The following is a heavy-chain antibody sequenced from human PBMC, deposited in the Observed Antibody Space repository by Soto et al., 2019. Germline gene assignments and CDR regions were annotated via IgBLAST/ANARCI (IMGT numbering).Heavy chain of an antibody. D-gene: IGHD1-1*01. V-gene: IGHV3-30-3*01. CDR2: ISYDGSNK. CDR1: GFTFSSYA. CDR3: ARDRLRYNWNDFPYYYYGMDV. J-gene: IGHJ6*02. Sequence: QVQLVESGGGVVQPGRSLRLSCAASGFTFSSYAMHWVRQAPGKGLEWVAVISYDGSNKYYADSVKGRFTISRDNSKNTLYLQMNSLRAEDTAVYYCARDRLRYNWNDFPYYYYGMDVCGQGTTVTVSS.